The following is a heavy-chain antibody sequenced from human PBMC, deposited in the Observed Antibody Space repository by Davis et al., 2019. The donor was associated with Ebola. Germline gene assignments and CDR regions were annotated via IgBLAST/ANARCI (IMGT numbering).Heavy chain of an antibody. D-gene: IGHD3-10*01. CDR2: ISASGGAT. V-gene: IGHV3-23*01. CDR1: GFTFSSYS. Sequence: GESLKISCAASGFTFSSYSMNWVRQAPGRGLEWVSSISASGGATFYADSVKGRIVMSRDNSNDTLYLRMNNLRAEDTAIYYCAKDLTSYYGSGDFFDYWGQGILVTVSS. J-gene: IGHJ4*02. CDR3: AKDLTSYYGSGDFFDY.